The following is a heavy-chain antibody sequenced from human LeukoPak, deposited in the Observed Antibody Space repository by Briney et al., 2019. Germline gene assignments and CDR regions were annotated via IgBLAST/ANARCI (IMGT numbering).Heavy chain of an antibody. J-gene: IGHJ4*02. CDR3: ANHYGGNPKHYFDY. Sequence: GGSLRLSCAAAGFTFSSYAISCVRQAAGKGLEWVSVISVSSGNTYDADSVKGRFTISRDNSKTTLYLHMNSLRAEDTAVYYCANHYGGNPKHYFDYSGPGTLVTVSS. D-gene: IGHD4-23*01. CDR1: GFTFSSYA. V-gene: IGHV3-23*01. CDR2: ISVSSGNT.